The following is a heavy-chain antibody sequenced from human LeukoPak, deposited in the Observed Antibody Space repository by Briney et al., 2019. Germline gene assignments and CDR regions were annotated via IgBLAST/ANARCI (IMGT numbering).Heavy chain of an antibody. V-gene: IGHV3-23*01. CDR1: GFTFSSYA. CDR3: AKDFPAYCVGDCGDH. CDR2: ISGSGGST. J-gene: IGHJ4*02. D-gene: IGHD2-21*02. Sequence: GGSLRLSCAASGFTFSSYAMSWVRQAPGKGLEWVSAISGSGGSTYYADSVKGRFTISRGNSKNTLYLQMNSLRAEDTAVYYCAKDFPAYCVGDCGDHWGQGTLVTVSS.